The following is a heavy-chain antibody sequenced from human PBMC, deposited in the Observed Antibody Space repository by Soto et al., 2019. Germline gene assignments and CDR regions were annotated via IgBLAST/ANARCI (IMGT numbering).Heavy chain of an antibody. D-gene: IGHD3-22*01. Sequence: GGSLRLSCAASGFSFSNYGMNWVRQPPGKGLEWVSSISGDGKTFYYVDSVKGRFTISRDNSRNTLYLQMNSLRAEDTATYYCAKGYHDTSGFLRHFDQWGQGTLVTVSS. V-gene: IGHV3-23*01. CDR3: AKGYHDTSGFLRHFDQ. CDR2: ISGDGKTF. J-gene: IGHJ4*02. CDR1: GFSFSNYG.